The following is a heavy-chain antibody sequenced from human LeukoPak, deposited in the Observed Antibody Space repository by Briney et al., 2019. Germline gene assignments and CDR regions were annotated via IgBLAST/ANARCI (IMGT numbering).Heavy chain of an antibody. CDR2: IYYSGST. V-gene: IGHV4-30-4*01. J-gene: IGHJ5*02. CDR1: GGSISSGDYY. D-gene: IGHD2-15*01. Sequence: SQTLSLTCTVSGGSISSGDYYWSWIRQPPGKGLEWIGYIYYSGSTYYNPSLKSRVTISVDTSKNQFSLKLSSVTAADTAVYYCAREGSPGLWFDPWGQGTLVTVS. CDR3: AREGSPGLWFDP.